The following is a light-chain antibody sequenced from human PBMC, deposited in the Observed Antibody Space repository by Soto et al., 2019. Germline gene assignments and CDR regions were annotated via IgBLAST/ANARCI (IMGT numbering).Light chain of an antibody. CDR3: LQDYNYPYT. Sequence: AIQMTQSPSSLSASVGDRVTITCRASQGIRNDLGWYQQKPGKAPKFLIYGASSLQSGVPSRFSGSGSGTDFTLTINSLQPEDFATYYGLQDYNYPYTFGQGTKPEIK. CDR2: GAS. CDR1: QGIRND. V-gene: IGKV1-6*01. J-gene: IGKJ2*01.